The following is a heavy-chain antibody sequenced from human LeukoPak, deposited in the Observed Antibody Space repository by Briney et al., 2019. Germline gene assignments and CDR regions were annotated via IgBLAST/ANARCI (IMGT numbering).Heavy chain of an antibody. V-gene: IGHV3-7*01. CDR2: IDQDGGGK. D-gene: IGHD5/OR15-5a*01. J-gene: IGHJ4*02. Sequence: GGSLRLSCAASGFTFSDYWMNWVRQAPGKGLEWVANIDQDGGGKYYLDSVKGRFTISRDNAKSSLYLQIYSLRAEDTAVYYCSRCVRAPFDYWCQGSLLTVSS. CDR1: GFTFSDYW. CDR3: SRCVRAPFDY.